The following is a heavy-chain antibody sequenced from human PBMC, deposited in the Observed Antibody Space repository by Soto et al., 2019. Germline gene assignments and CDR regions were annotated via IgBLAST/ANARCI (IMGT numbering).Heavy chain of an antibody. CDR1: GSSINSSGYY. CDR2: MFYGVST. Sequence: SETLSLTCTVSGSSINSSGYYWGWIRQPPGKGLEWIGSMFYGVSTYYNPSLKSRVTVSVDTSKNQFSLNLRSVTAADTAVYFCARLPSRHLVDYWGQGTLVTVSS. V-gene: IGHV4-39*01. J-gene: IGHJ4*02. D-gene: IGHD3-3*02. CDR3: ARLPSRHLVDY.